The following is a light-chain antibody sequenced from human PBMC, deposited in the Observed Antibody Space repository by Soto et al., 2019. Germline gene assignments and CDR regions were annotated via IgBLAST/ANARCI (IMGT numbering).Light chain of an antibody. V-gene: IGLV2-8*01. CDR2: EVF. CDR3: KSYAGTNTDV. J-gene: IGLJ1*01. Sequence: QSALTQPPSGSGCRGQSVTISWTGRKRVIGVYHFFSWYHLLPAKAPPLIISEVFQRPSGVPDRFSGSKSGNTASLPVSGLQAADVADYFCKSYAGTNTDVFASGTKAAVL. CDR1: KRVIGVYHF.